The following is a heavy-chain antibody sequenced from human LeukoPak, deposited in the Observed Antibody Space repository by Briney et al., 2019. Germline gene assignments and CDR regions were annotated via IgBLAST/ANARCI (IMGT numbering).Heavy chain of an antibody. CDR1: GGSFSGYY. CDR2: INHSGST. D-gene: IGHD3-10*01. J-gene: IGHJ4*02. CDR3: ARGTGYYGSDYYFDY. V-gene: IGHV4-34*01. Sequence: ASETLSLTCAVYGGSFSGYYWSWIRQPPGKGLEWIGEINHSGSTNYNPSLKSRVTISVDRSKNQFSLKLSSVTAADTAVYYCARGTGYYGSDYYFDYWGQGTLVTVSS.